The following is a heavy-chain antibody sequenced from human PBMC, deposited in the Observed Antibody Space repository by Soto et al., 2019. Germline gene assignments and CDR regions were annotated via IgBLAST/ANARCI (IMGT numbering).Heavy chain of an antibody. D-gene: IGHD1-1*01. CDR3: AKPPTPRAHFDY. CDR2: IRSSSTTI. V-gene: IGHV3-48*01. CDR1: GLTVCGYS. Sequence: GGALRSSGAAPGLTVCGYSLNLVRQAPGKGLEWVSYIRSSSTTIYYADSVKGRFTISRDNSKNTLYLQMNSLRAEDTAVYYCAKPPTPRAHFDYWGQGTLVTVSS. J-gene: IGHJ4*02.